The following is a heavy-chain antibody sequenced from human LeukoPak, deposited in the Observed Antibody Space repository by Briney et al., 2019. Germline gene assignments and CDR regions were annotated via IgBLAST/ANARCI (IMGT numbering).Heavy chain of an antibody. J-gene: IGHJ4*02. CDR3: ARASGDYGTLDY. CDR1: GGSISSYY. Sequence: PSETLSLTCTDSGGSISSYYWSWIRQPPGKGLEWIGYIYYSGSTNYNPSLKSRVTISVDTSKNQFSLKLSSATAADTAVYYCARASGDYGTLDYWGQGTLVTVSS. D-gene: IGHD4-17*01. V-gene: IGHV4-59*01. CDR2: IYYSGST.